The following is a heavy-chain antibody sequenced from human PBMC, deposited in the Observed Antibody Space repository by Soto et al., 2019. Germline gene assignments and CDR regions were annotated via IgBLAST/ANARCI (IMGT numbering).Heavy chain of an antibody. CDR2: ISGGGSST. Sequence: GGSLRLSCAASGFTFSNSAMSWVRQAPGKGLEWVSSISGGGSSTYYTDSMKGRFTISRDNSKNMLYLQMNSLRAEDTAVYYCAKVPGYDYVWGTYYYFDYWGLGALVTVSS. D-gene: IGHD3-16*01. CDR1: GFTFSNSA. CDR3: AKVPGYDYVWGTYYYFDY. J-gene: IGHJ4*02. V-gene: IGHV3-23*01.